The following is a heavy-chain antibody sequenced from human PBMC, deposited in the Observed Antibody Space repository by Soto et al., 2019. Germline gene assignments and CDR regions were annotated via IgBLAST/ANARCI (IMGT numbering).Heavy chain of an antibody. CDR1: GGSITSGDYY. V-gene: IGHV4-30-4*01. CDR2: NYYGGST. Sequence: QVQLQESGPGLVKPSQTLSLTCTVSGGSITSGDYYWSWIRQPPGKGLEWVGYNYYGGSTYYNPSLESRITISLDTAKNQFSLELTSVTAAGTAVYYCASGSTVINTLDFWGQGTLVTVSS. J-gene: IGHJ4*02. CDR3: ASGSTVINTLDF. D-gene: IGHD4-17*01.